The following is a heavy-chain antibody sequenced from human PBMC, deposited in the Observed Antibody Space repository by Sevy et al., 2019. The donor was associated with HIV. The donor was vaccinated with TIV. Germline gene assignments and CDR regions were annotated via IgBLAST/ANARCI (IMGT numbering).Heavy chain of an antibody. J-gene: IGHJ4*02. Sequence: ASVKVSCKASGYTFTGYYIHWVRQAPGQGLEYMGWINPNSGGTNYAQKFQDRVTMTRDTSISTAYMELSRLRSDDTAVFYCAFPTGLRGHTFASFDYWGQGTLVIVSS. D-gene: IGHD4-17*01. CDR1: GYTFTGYY. CDR3: AFPTGLRGHTFASFDY. CDR2: INPNSGGT. V-gene: IGHV1-2*02.